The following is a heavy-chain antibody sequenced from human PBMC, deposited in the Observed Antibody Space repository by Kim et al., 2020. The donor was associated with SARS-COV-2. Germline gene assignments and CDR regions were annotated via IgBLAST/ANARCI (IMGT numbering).Heavy chain of an antibody. V-gene: IGHV3-23*01. J-gene: IGHJ4*02. CDR3: AKDSEMRRFGVMDYFDY. D-gene: IGHD3-10*01. Sequence: VKGRFTISRDNSKNTLYLQMNSLRAEDTAVYYCAKDSEMRRFGVMDYFDYWGQGTLVTVSS.